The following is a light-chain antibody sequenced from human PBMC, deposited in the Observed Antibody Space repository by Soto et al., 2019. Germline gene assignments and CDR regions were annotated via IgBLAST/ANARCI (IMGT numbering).Light chain of an antibody. Sequence: QSALTQPPSASGSPGQSVTISCTGTSSDVGAYKYVSWYQQYPGKAPKLMIYEVTKRPSGVPDRFSGSKSGKTASLTVSGLQAEDEADYYCTSYVGNDIWVFGGGTQLTVL. V-gene: IGLV2-8*01. CDR2: EVT. CDR3: TSYVGNDIWV. CDR1: SSDVGAYKY. J-gene: IGLJ3*02.